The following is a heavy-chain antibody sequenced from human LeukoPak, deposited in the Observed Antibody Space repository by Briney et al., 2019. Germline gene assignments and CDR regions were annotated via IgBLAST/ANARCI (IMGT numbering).Heavy chain of an antibody. D-gene: IGHD1-14*01. V-gene: IGHV4-39*07. Sequence: SETLSLTCTVSGGSISSSTYYWGWIRQPPGTGLEWIGSIYYSGGSYYNPSLKSRVTISVDTSKNQFSLKLSSVTAADTAVYYCARLRVYPYNWFDPWGQGTLVTVSS. CDR3: ARLRVYPYNWFDP. CDR1: GGSISSSTYY. J-gene: IGHJ5*02. CDR2: IYYSGGS.